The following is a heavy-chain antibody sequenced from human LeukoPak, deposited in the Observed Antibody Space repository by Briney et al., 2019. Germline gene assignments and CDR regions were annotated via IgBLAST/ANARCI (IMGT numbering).Heavy chain of an antibody. V-gene: IGHV3-23*01. CDR3: AKDSGTWNDSDY. J-gene: IGHJ4*02. Sequence: PGGSLRLSCAASGFSFSNFAMNWVRQAPGKGLEWVSSISAGAGEPYYGHSVEGRFITSRDNSKNTLYLQMNSLRAEDTAIYYCAKDSGTWNDSDYWGQGTLVTVSS. CDR2: ISAGAGEP. D-gene: IGHD1-1*01. CDR1: GFSFSNFA.